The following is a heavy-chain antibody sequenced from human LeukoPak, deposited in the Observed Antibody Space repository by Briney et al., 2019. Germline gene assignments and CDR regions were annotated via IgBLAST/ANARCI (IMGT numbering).Heavy chain of an antibody. Sequence: SVKVSCKASGGTFSSYAISWVRQAPGQGLEWMGRIIPILGIANYAQKFQGRVTITADKSTSTAYMELSSLRSEDTAVYYCARDATAMVPYYYYGMDVWGQGTTVTVSS. CDR3: ARDATAMVPYYYYGMDV. CDR1: GGTFSSYA. V-gene: IGHV1-69*04. J-gene: IGHJ6*02. CDR2: IIPILGIA. D-gene: IGHD5-18*01.